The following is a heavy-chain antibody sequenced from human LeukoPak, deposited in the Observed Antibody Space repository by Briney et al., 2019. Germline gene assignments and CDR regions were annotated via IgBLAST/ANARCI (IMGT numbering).Heavy chain of an antibody. CDR1: GFTFSVYA. V-gene: IGHV3-23*01. Sequence: GGSLRLSCAASGFTFSVYAMNCVRLAPGKGLEWLSAITDNGNTTYYADSVQGRFTISRDNSKNTLYLQMNSLRAEDTAVYYCATLRLSDHFDYWGQGTLVTVSS. J-gene: IGHJ4*02. CDR2: ITDNGNTT. CDR3: ATLRLSDHFDY. D-gene: IGHD2-15*01.